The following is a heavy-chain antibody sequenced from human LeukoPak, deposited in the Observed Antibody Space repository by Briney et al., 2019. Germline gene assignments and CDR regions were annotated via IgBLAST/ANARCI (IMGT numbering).Heavy chain of an antibody. J-gene: IGHJ4*02. D-gene: IGHD6-13*01. CDR3: ARDRDSSSWYPDY. CDR1: GFTFSDYG. V-gene: IGHV3-33*01. Sequence: PGGSLRLSCAASGFTFSDYGMNWVRQAPGKGLEWVAVIWYDGSNKYYADSVKGRFTISRDNAKNSLYLQMNSLRAEDTAVYYCARDRDSSSWYPDYWGQGTLVTVSS. CDR2: IWYDGSNK.